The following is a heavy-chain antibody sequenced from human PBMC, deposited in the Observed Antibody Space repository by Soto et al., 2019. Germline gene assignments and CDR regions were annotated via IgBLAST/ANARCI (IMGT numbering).Heavy chain of an antibody. Sequence: SLRLSCTASGFTFGDYAMSWFRQAPGKGLEWVGFIRSKAYGGTTEYAASVKGRFTISRDDSKSIAYLQMNSLKTEDTAVYYCTRDSPMVRGVIIIGFDYWGQGTTVTVSS. J-gene: IGHJ4*03. D-gene: IGHD3-10*01. CDR2: IRSKAYGGTT. V-gene: IGHV3-49*03. CDR1: GFTFGDYA. CDR3: TRDSPMVRGVIIIGFDY.